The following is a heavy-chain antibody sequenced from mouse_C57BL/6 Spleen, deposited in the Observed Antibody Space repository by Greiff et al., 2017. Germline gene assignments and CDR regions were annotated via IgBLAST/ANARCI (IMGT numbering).Heavy chain of an antibody. Sequence: QVHLQQPGAELVRPGSSVKMSCKASGYTFTSYWLDWVKQSPGKGLEWIGNIYPSDSDTPYNQKFKDKATLTVDKSSTTAYMQLSSRTSEDSAVYYCARSGLRFAYWGQGTMVTVSA. J-gene: IGHJ3*01. CDR1: GYTFTSYW. V-gene: IGHV1-61*01. D-gene: IGHD3-1*01. CDR3: ARSGLRFAY. CDR2: IYPSDSDT.